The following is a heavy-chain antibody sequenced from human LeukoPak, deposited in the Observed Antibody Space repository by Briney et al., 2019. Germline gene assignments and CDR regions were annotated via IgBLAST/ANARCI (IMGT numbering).Heavy chain of an antibody. J-gene: IGHJ5*02. D-gene: IGHD6-25*01. CDR3: ARWVSSSGFDP. CDR2: IIPIFNIP. V-gene: IGHV1-69*10. CDR1: GGTFRTFA. Sequence: GASVKVSCKASGGTFRTFAISWVRQAPGQGLEWMGEIIPIFNIPDSAQKFQGRVTMTRDTSISTAYMELSRLRSDDTAVYYCARWVSSSGFDPWGQGTLVTVSS.